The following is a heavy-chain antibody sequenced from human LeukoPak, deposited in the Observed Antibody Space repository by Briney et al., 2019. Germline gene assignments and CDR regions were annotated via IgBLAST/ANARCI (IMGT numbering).Heavy chain of an antibody. CDR3: ARALRNYDYVWGSYRPWDY. CDR2: INPNSGGT. J-gene: IGHJ4*02. Sequence: ASVKVSCKASGYTLTGYYMHWVRQAPGQGLEWMGWINPNSGGTNYAQKFQGRVTMTRDTSISTAYMELSRLRSDDTAVYYCARALRNYDYVWGSYRPWDYWGQGTLVTVSS. D-gene: IGHD3-16*02. V-gene: IGHV1-2*02. CDR1: GYTLTGYY.